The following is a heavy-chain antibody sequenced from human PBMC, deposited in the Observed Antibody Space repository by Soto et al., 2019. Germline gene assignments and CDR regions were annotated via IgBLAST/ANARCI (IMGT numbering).Heavy chain of an antibody. CDR2: ISSSSSTI. CDR1: RCADNRDS. V-gene: IGHV3-48*01. CDR3: AREGYCSSISCPFDY. Sequence: PGGSVRHSFAESRCADNRDSRNLDRQAPRKGLEWVSYISSSSSTIYYADSVKGRFTISRDNAKNSMYLQMNSLRAEDTAVYYCAREGYCSSISCPFDYWGQGTLVTVSS. J-gene: IGHJ4*02. D-gene: IGHD2-2*01.